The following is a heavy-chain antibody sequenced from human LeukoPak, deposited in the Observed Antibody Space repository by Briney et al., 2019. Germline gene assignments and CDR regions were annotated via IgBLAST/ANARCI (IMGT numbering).Heavy chain of an antibody. V-gene: IGHV3-23*01. CDR1: GFTFTNSA. Sequence: GGSLRLSCAASGFTFTNSAMSWVRQAPGKGLEWVSAISGSGENTYYADSVKGRFTVSRDNSKNTLYLQMNSLRAEDTAVYYCAKPNYYDSSGYSYFEYRGPGTTVT. D-gene: IGHD3-22*01. CDR3: AKPNYYDSSGYSYFEY. CDR2: ISGSGENT. J-gene: IGHJ6*02.